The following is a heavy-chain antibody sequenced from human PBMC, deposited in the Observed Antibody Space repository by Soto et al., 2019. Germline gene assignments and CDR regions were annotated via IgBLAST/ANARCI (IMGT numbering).Heavy chain of an antibody. CDR2: ISYDGTNK. CDR1: GFTFSRYG. D-gene: IGHD3-22*01. Sequence: GGSLRLSCAASGFTFSRYGMHWVRQAPGKGLEWVAVISYDGTNKYYGVSVKGRFTISRDNFRNTLYLQMNSLRAEDTAVYYCATDQAYYDNSGYFDYCGQGNLVTVSS. J-gene: IGHJ4*02. V-gene: IGHV3-30*03. CDR3: ATDQAYYDNSGYFDY.